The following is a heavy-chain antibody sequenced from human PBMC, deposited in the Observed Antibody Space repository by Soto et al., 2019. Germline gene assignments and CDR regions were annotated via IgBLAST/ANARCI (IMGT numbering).Heavy chain of an antibody. Sequence: SETLSLTCAVSGGSISSSNWWSWVRQPPGKGLEWIGEIYHSGSTNYNPSLKSRVTISVDKSKNQFSLKLSSVTAADTAVYYCASDYGDYYYGMDVWGQGTTVTVSS. CDR1: GGSISSSNW. J-gene: IGHJ6*02. V-gene: IGHV4-4*02. CDR3: ASDYGDYYYGMDV. CDR2: IYHSGST. D-gene: IGHD4-17*01.